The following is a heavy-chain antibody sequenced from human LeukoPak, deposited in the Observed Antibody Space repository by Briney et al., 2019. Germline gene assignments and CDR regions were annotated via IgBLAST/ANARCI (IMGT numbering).Heavy chain of an antibody. V-gene: IGHV1-58*01. J-gene: IGHJ5*02. CDR1: GFTFTTSA. CDR3: AADPHYNAINGYSNFFDP. CDR2: LAVGSGNT. D-gene: IGHD3-22*01. Sequence: ASVKVSCKTSGFTFTTSAVQWVRQARGQRLEWIGWLAVGSGNTNCAQKFKERVTFTRDMSTSTAYMELSSLRSEDTAVYYCAADPHYNAINGYSNFFDPWGQGTLVTVSS.